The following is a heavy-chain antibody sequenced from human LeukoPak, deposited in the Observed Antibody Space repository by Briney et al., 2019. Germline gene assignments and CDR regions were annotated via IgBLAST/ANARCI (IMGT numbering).Heavy chain of an antibody. J-gene: IGHJ5*01. CDR2: VSYEGTIK. CDR1: GFTFDDYA. CDR3: AREKFDS. Sequence: PGGSLRLSCAASGFTFDDYAMHWVRQAPGKGLEWVAVVSYEGTIKYYTDSAKGRFTISRDNSNNIISPQMNNLTTEDTATYYCAREKFDSWGQGTLVTVSP. V-gene: IGHV3-30*14.